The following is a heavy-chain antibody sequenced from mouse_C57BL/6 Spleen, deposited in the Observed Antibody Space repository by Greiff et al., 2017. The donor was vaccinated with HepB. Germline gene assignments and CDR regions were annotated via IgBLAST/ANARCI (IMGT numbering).Heavy chain of an antibody. CDR3: AISNYSNSSWYFDV. Sequence: EVQLQQSGPVLVKPGPSVKISCKASGFTFTDYYMHWVKQSHGKSLEWIGLVYPYNGGTSYNQKFKGKATLTVDTSASTAYMELNSMTSEDSAVYYCAISNYSNSSWYFDVWGTGTTVTVSS. CDR1: GFTFTDYY. CDR2: VYPYNGGT. D-gene: IGHD2-5*01. V-gene: IGHV1-36*01. J-gene: IGHJ1*03.